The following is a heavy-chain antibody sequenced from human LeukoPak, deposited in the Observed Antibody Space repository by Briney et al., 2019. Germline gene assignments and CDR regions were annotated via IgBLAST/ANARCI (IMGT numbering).Heavy chain of an antibody. CDR1: GFTVSSNY. D-gene: IGHD3-9*01. CDR2: IYSGGST. CDR3: ACAYYDILTGYSSYYYYYGMDV. J-gene: IGHJ6*02. Sequence: PGGSLRLSCAASGFTVSSNYMSWVRQAPGKGLEWVSVIYSGGSTYYADPVKGRFTISRDNSKNTLYLQMNSLRAEDTAVYYCACAYYDILTGYSSYYYYYGMDVWGQGTTVTVSS. V-gene: IGHV3-66*02.